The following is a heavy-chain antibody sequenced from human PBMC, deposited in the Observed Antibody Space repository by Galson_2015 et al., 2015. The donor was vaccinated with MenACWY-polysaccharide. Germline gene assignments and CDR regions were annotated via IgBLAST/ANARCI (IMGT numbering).Heavy chain of an antibody. J-gene: IGHJ5*02. Sequence: TLSLTCTVSGGSIISGASYWCWIRQRPGKGLEWIGCVYYSGSTYYNPSLKSRPTVSVDTSTDQFSLHLKSVTAADTAVYYCARSHYDGSGYVGWFDPWGQGTLVTVSS. CDR2: VYYSGST. CDR3: ARSHYDGSGYVGWFDP. V-gene: IGHV4-31*03. D-gene: IGHD3-22*01. CDR1: GGSIISGASY.